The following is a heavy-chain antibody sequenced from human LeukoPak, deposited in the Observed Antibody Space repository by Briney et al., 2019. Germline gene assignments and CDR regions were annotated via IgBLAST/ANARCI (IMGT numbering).Heavy chain of an antibody. V-gene: IGHV1-69*05. J-gene: IGHJ4*02. D-gene: IGHD1-1*01. CDR2: IIPIFGTA. Sequence: GASVKVSCKASGGTFSSYAISWVRQAPGQGLEWMGGIIPIFGTANYAQKFQGRVTITTDESTSTAYMELSSLRSEDTAVYYCAAPAGRTGTADGVPRPFDYWGQGTLVTVSS. CDR1: GGTFSSYA. CDR3: AAPAGRTGTADGVPRPFDY.